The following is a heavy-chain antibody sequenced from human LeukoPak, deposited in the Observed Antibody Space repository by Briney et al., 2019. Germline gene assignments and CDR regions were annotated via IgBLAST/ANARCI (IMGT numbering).Heavy chain of an antibody. V-gene: IGHV4-59*01. J-gene: IGHJ6*02. CDR2: IFHKGYT. CDR3: ASTALSDLDV. D-gene: IGHD3-3*01. Sequence: PSETLSLTCIVSDDSITDYYWSWIRQPPGKGLEWVGYIFHKGYTNYNPSLKSRVTISMDTSKKQFSLTLKSVTAADTAVYYCASTALSDLDVWGQGTTVIATS. CDR1: DDSITDYY.